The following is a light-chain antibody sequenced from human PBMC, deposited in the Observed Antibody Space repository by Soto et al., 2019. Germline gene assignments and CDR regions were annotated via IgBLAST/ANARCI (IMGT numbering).Light chain of an antibody. V-gene: IGLV4-69*01. Sequence: QPVLTQSPSASASLGASVKLTCTLSSGHSNYAIAWHQRQPEKGPRFLMKVNSGGSHIKGDGIPDRFSGSSSGAERYLFISSLQSEDEADYYCQTWGTGSAIVVFGGGTQLTVF. J-gene: IGLJ7*01. CDR1: SGHSNYA. CDR2: VNSGGSH. CDR3: QTWGTGSAIVV.